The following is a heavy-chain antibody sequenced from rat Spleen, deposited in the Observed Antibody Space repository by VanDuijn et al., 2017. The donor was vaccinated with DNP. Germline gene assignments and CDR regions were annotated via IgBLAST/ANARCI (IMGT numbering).Heavy chain of an antibody. CDR2: ISTSGGST. D-gene: IGHD1-6*01. CDR3: AARAPGDYYYGGYFDY. CDR1: GFTFSSFP. J-gene: IGHJ2*01. V-gene: IGHV5-46*01. Sequence: EVQLVETGGGLVQPGRSLKLSCAASGFTFSSFPMAWVRQAPTKGLEWVATISTSGGSTYYRDSVKGRFTISRDNAKSTLYLQMDSLRSEETATYYCAARAPGDYYYGGYFDYWGQGVMVTVSS.